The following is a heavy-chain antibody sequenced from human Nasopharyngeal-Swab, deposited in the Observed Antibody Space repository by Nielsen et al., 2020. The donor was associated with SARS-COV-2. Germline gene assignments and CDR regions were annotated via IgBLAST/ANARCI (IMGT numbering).Heavy chain of an antibody. J-gene: IGHJ6*02. V-gene: IGHV4-59*13. CDR2: IYYSGST. Sequence: PGKRLEWIGYIYYSGSTDYNPSLKSRVTISVDTSKNQFSLKLSSVTAADTAVYYCARAEPYDFWSGYMPFYDMDVWGQGTTVTVSS. D-gene: IGHD3-3*01. CDR3: ARAEPYDFWSGYMPFYDMDV.